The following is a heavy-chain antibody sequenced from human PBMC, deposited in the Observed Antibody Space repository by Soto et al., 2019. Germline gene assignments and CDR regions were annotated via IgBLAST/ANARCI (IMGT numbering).Heavy chain of an antibody. CDR2: INHSGST. J-gene: IGHJ6*02. Sequence: SETLSLTCAVYGGYFSGYYWSWIRQPPGKGLEWIGEINHSGSTNYNPSLKSRVTISVDTSKNQFSLKLSSVTAADTAVYYCARVIAAAGRSYYYYYYGMDVWGQGTTVTVSS. CDR1: GGYFSGYY. V-gene: IGHV4-34*01. CDR3: ARVIAAAGRSYYYYYYGMDV. D-gene: IGHD6-13*01.